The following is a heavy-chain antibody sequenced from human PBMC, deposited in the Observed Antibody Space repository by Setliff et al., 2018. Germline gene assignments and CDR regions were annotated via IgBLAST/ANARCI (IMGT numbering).Heavy chain of an antibody. J-gene: IGHJ4*01. CDR1: GYTFSDYW. V-gene: IGHV5-51*01. CDR3: ARQGCGTTSCHSIDY. CDR2: IYPGDSDT. Sequence: GESLTISCRGSGYTFSDYWIGWVRQMPGKGLEWMGIIYPGDSDTRYSPSFQGQVTFSADKSISTAYLQWSSLKASGTATYYCARQGCGTTSCHSIDYWGQGTLVTSPQ. D-gene: IGHD2-2*01.